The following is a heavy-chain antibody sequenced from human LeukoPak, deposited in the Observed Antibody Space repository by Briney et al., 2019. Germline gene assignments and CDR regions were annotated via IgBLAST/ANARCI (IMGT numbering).Heavy chain of an antibody. D-gene: IGHD6-6*01. V-gene: IGHV1-18*01. CDR1: TYTFTRYG. J-gene: IGHJ3*02. Sequence: GASVKVSCKASTYTFTRYGISWVRQAPGQGLEWMGWISGYNGNTNYAQKFLGRVSMTADTATSTAYMELRSLTSDDTAVYYCAMPGMSPSSSGAARAFDIWGQGTMVTVSS. CDR2: ISGYNGNT. CDR3: AMPGMSPSSSGAARAFDI.